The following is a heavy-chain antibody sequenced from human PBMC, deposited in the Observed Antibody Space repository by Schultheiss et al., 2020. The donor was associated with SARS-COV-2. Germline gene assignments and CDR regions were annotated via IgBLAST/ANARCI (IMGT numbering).Heavy chain of an antibody. CDR2: ISSSSSYT. J-gene: IGHJ6*03. Sequence: GESLKISCAASGFTFSDYYMSWIRQAPGKGLEWVSYISSSSSYTNYADSVKGRFTISRDNAKNSLYLQMNSLRAEDTAVYYCARNPRRYDFWSGYSYYYYYMDVWGKGTTVTVSS. V-gene: IGHV3-11*03. D-gene: IGHD3-3*01. CDR1: GFTFSDYY. CDR3: ARNPRRYDFWSGYSYYYYYMDV.